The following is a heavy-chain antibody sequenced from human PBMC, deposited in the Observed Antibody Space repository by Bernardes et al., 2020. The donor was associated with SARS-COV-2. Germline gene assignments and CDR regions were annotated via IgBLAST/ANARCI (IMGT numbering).Heavy chain of an antibody. V-gene: IGHV3-21*01. CDR2: ISSSSGYI. D-gene: IGHD3-10*01. CDR3: ARSQDSDAWFRDGFDY. CDR1: GFTFSTYS. J-gene: IGHJ4*02. Sequence: GGSLRPSCAASGFTFSTYSMSWVRQAPGKGLEWVSSISSSSGYIYYADSVKGRFTISRDHGKNSLYLQMNSLRAEDTAVYYCARSQDSDAWFRDGFDYWGQGTLVTVSS.